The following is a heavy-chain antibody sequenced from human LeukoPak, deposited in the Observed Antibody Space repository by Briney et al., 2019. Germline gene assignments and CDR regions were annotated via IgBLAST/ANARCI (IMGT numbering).Heavy chain of an antibody. J-gene: IGHJ4*02. D-gene: IGHD3-3*01. CDR3: ARASRFLGVVLTRAYLDY. V-gene: IGHV4-34*01. CDR1: GGSFSGYY. CDR2: IDHRENT. Sequence: SETLSLTCAVYGGSFSGYYWTWIRQPPGKGLEWIGEIDHRENTNYNPSLKSRVTMSVGTSKNQFSLKLSSVTAADTAVYYCARASRFLGVVLTRAYLDYWGQGTLVTVSS.